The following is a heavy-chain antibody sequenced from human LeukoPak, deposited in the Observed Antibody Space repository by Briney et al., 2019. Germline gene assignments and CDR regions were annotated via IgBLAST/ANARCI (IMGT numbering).Heavy chain of an antibody. V-gene: IGHV3-30*02. CDR1: GFTFSSDG. Sequence: PGGSLRLSRAASGFTFSSDGMHWVRQAPGKGLEWVAFIAYDGRVKYYGDPVKGRFTISRDNSKNTQYLQMISLRPEDTAVYYCVKDRSTKWSFDYWGQGTLVTVSS. J-gene: IGHJ4*02. D-gene: IGHD2-15*01. CDR3: VKDRSTKWSFDY. CDR2: IAYDGRVK.